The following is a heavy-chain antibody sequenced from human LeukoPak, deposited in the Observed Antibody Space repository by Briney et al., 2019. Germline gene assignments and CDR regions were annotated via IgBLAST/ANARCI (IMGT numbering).Heavy chain of an antibody. CDR3: ARGKDGYTYLFDY. CDR1: GDSISSYY. Sequence: SETLSLTCTVSGDSISSYYWSWIRQPPGKGLEWIGFIFYTGSTNYNPSLKSRVTISVATSKKQFSLKLSSVTAADTAVYHCARGKDGYTYLFDYWGQGTLVTVSS. CDR2: IFYTGST. D-gene: IGHD5-24*01. V-gene: IGHV4-59*01. J-gene: IGHJ4*02.